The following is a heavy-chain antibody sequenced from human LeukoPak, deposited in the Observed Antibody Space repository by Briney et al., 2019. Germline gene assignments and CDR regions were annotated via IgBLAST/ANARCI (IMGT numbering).Heavy chain of an antibody. V-gene: IGHV5-51*01. CDR1: GYRFTNYW. CDR2: IYLDDSDA. J-gene: IGHJ3*02. Sequence: GESLKISCKSSGYRFTNYWIGWVRQMPGKGLEWMGVIYLDDSDARYSPSFQGQVTMSADKSISTAYLQWSSLMASDTAIYYCARQRDGYINDAFDIWGQGTMVTVSP. CDR3: ARQRDGYINDAFDI. D-gene: IGHD5-24*01.